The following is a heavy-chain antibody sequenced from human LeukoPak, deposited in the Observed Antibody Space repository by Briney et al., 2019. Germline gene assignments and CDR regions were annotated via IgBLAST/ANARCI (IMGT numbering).Heavy chain of an antibody. CDR3: ARDYYDSSGYYLWNYYYYMDV. CDR1: GGSISSYY. D-gene: IGHD3-22*01. CDR2: IYYSGST. V-gene: IGHV4-39*07. J-gene: IGHJ6*03. Sequence: SETLSLTCTVSGGSISSYYWGWIRQPPGKGLEWIGSIYYSGSTYYNPSLKSRVTISVDTSKNQFSLKLSSVTAADTAVYYCARDYYDSSGYYLWNYYYYMDVWGKGTTVTVSS.